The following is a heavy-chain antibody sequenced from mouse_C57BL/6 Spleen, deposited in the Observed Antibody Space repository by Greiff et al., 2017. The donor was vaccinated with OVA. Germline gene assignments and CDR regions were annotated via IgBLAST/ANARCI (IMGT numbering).Heavy chain of an antibody. V-gene: IGHV5-9*01. CDR1: GFTFSSYT. J-gene: IGHJ2*01. CDR3: ARHPSTMGYYFDY. D-gene: IGHD2-1*01. CDR2: ISGGGGNT. Sequence: EVMLVESGGGLVKPGGSLKLSCAASGFTFSSYTMSWVRQTPEKRLEWVATISGGGGNTYYPDSVKGRFTISRDNAKNTLYLQMSSLRSEDTALYYCARHPSTMGYYFDYWGQGTTLTVSS.